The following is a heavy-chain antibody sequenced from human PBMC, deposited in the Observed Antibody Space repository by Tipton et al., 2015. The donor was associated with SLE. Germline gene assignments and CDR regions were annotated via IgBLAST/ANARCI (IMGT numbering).Heavy chain of an antibody. CDR2: MNSDGSHT. CDR3: ASEGDGYTRYFFGS. D-gene: IGHD5-24*01. Sequence: SLRLSCTASGFTFNTYWFHWVRQAPGKGLVWVSRMNSDGSHTTYADSVKGRFTISRDNSKDTLYLEMNSLRPEDTGLYYCASEGDGYTRYFFGSWGQGTLVTVSS. V-gene: IGHV3-74*01. CDR1: GFTFNTYW. J-gene: IGHJ4*02.